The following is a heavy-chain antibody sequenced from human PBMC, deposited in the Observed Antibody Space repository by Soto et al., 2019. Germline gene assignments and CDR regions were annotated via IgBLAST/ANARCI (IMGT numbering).Heavy chain of an antibody. J-gene: IGHJ4*02. V-gene: IGHV2-5*02. Sequence: HITVNASGPTLVIPTQTLTLTCTFSGFSLTTSELGVGWIRQPPGKALEWLALIFWDDDERYSPSLKSSLTITEDTYNNRVVVTMTNMDPEDTATSLCAFRRVGRDVLGADYCDLWGQGTLVTVSS. CDR2: IFWDDDE. CDR1: GFSLTTSELG. CDR3: AFRRVGRDVLGADYCDL. D-gene: IGHD3-9*01.